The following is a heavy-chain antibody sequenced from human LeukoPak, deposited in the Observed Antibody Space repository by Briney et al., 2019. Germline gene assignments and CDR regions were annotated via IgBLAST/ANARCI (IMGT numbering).Heavy chain of an antibody. D-gene: IGHD3-22*01. V-gene: IGHV3-30*19. Sequence: GRSLRLSCAASGFTLSSYGMHWVRQAPGKGLEWVAVISYDGSNKYYADSVKGRFTISRDNSKNTLYLQMNSLRAEDTAVYYCARADSSSGYYYSFDYWGQGTLVTVSS. CDR3: ARADSSSGYYYSFDY. CDR1: GFTLSSYG. J-gene: IGHJ4*02. CDR2: ISYDGSNK.